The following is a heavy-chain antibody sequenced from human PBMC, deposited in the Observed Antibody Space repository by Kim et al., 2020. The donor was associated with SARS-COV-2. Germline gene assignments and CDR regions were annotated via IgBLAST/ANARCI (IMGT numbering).Heavy chain of an antibody. CDR3: ARVHYDFWSGHFDY. J-gene: IGHJ4*02. CDR1: GGSISSYY. Sequence: SETLSLTCTVSGGSISSYYWSWIRQPPGKGLEWIGYIYYSGSTNYNPSLKSRVTISVDTSKNQFSLKLSSVTAADTAVYYCARVHYDFWSGHFDYWGQGTLVTVSS. D-gene: IGHD3-3*01. V-gene: IGHV4-59*01. CDR2: IYYSGST.